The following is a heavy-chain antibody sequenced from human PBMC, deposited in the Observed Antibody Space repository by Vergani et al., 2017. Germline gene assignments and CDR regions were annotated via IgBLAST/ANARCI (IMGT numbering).Heavy chain of an antibody. J-gene: IGHJ4*02. CDR1: GDSISSGVYY. CDR3: ARMGGYDEGDAFRIGYFDS. CDR2: IYSTGST. D-gene: IGHD3-22*01. V-gene: IGHV4-31*03. Sequence: QVQLQESGPGLVKPLQTLSLTCSVSGDSISSGVYYWNWIRQHPGKGLEWIAYIYSTGSTHYNPSLRRRINMSVDTSKNQFSLKLNSVTAADTAMYYCARMGGYDEGDAFRIGYFDSWGPGILVTVSS.